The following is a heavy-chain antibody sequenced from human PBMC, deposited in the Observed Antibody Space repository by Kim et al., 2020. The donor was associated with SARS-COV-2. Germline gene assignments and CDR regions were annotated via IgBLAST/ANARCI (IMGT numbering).Heavy chain of an antibody. J-gene: IGHJ3*01. CDR2: IRSDESKR. CDR3: ARNYGSATMIGDV. Sequence: GGSLRLSCTASGFTFSPFAMHWVRQAPGKGLEWVAVIRSDESKRYYAESVKDRFTISRDNSKNTLYLQMNSLSAEDTAIYFCARNYGSATMIGDVWGLG. CDR1: GFTFSPFA. D-gene: IGHD3-10*01. V-gene: IGHV3-33*01.